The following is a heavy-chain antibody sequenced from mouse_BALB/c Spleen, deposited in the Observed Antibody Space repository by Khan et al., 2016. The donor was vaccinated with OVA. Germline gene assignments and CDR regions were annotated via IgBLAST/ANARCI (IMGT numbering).Heavy chain of an antibody. V-gene: IGHV5-6*01. CDR3: ARHRFTSPAAWFAY. J-gene: IGHJ3*01. CDR2: ISNGGSYT. CDR1: AFTFSSYG. D-gene: IGHD1-1*01. Sequence: EVELVESGGDLVKPGGSLKLSCEASAFTFSSYGMSWVRQTPDKRLEWVATISNGGSYTYYPDSVKGRLTISRDNAKNTLYLQMSSLKSEDTAMYYCARHRFTSPAAWFAYWGQGTLVTVSA.